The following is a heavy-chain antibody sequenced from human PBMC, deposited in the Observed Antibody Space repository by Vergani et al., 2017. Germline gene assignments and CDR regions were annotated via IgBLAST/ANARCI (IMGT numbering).Heavy chain of an antibody. CDR3: AKDQYTMVRGDYAYFFDY. CDR1: GFTFSNYA. D-gene: IGHD3-10*01. Sequence: EVQLLESGGGLVQPGGSLRLSCAASGFTFSNYAMVWVRQAPGKGLEWVSDISGSDDITYYADSVKGRFTISRDNSKKTLYLQMNSLRVEDTAVYYCAKDQYTMVRGDYAYFFDYWGQGTLVTVSS. CDR2: ISGSDDIT. J-gene: IGHJ4*02. V-gene: IGHV3-23*01.